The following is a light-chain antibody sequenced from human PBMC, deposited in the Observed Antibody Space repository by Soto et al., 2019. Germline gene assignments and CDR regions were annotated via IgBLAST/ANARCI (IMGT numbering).Light chain of an antibody. J-gene: IGLJ1*01. V-gene: IGLV2-23*02. CDR2: EVN. CDR3: CAYAGSSAPYG. CDR1: SSDVGSYNL. Sequence: QSSLTQPASVSGSPGQSITISCTGTSSDVGSYNLVSWYQQHPGKAPKLMIFEVNKRPSGVSNRFSGSKSGNTASLTISGLQAEDEADYYCCAYAGSSAPYGFGTGTKDTVL.